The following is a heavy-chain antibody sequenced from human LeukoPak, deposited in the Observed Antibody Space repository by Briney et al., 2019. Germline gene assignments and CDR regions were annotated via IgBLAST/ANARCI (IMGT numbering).Heavy chain of an antibody. Sequence: PRASVKVSCKASRYTFTNNYLHWVRQAPGQGLEWMGMIYPRDGSTSYAQNFQGRVTVTRDTSTTTVHMELRGLRSEDTAVYYCARDQEGFDYWGQGTVVTVSS. J-gene: IGHJ4*02. V-gene: IGHV1-46*01. CDR2: IYPRDGST. CDR3: ARDQEGFDY. CDR1: RYTFTNNY.